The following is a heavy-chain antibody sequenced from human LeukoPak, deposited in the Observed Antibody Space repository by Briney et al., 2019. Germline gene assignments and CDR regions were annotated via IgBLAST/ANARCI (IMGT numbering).Heavy chain of an antibody. CDR1: GYSFTSYW. J-gene: IGHJ3*02. V-gene: IGHV5-51*01. CDR3: ASLLGYCSSTSCYTDIDVFDI. D-gene: IGHD2-2*02. CDR2: IYPGDSDT. Sequence: GESLKISCKGSGYSFTSYWIGWVRQMPGKGLEWMGIIYPGDSDTRYSPSFQGQVTISADKSISTAYLQWSSLKASDTAMHYCASLLGYCSSTSCYTDIDVFDIWGQGTMVTVSS.